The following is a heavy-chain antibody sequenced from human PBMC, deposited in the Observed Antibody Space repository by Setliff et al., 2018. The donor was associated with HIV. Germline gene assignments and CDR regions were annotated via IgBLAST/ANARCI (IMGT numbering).Heavy chain of an antibody. Sequence: GGSLRLSCAASGFTFLYGMSWVRQAPGKGLEWVSGISAPTGNTYYADSVKGRFTISRDNSKNTVYLQMTSLKNEDTAVYYCAREGLWFGELSVSNALDVWGQGTTVTVSS. CDR2: ISAPTGNT. CDR1: GFTFLYG. D-gene: IGHD3-10*01. CDR3: AREGLWFGELSVSNALDV. V-gene: IGHV3-23*01. J-gene: IGHJ6*02.